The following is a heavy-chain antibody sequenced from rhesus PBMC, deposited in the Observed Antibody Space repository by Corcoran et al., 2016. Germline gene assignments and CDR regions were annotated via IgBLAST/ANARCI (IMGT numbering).Heavy chain of an antibody. J-gene: IGHJ4*01. D-gene: IGHD6-31*01. CDR1: GGSISSSY. CDR3: ARDLTYSSGWYGFDY. Sequence: QLQLQESGPGLVKPSETLSVTCAVSGGSISSSYWSWIRKAPGKGLEWIEYIYGSGSSTNYNPSLKSRVTLSVDTSKIQLCRKLSSVTTADTVVYYCARDLTYSSGWYGFDYWGQGVLVTVSS. V-gene: IGHV4-169*02. CDR2: IYGSGSST.